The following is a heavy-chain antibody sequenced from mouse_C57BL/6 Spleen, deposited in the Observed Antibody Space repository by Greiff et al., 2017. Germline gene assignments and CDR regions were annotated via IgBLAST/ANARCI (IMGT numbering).Heavy chain of an antibody. CDR1: GYTFTDYY. V-gene: IGHV1-26*01. J-gene: IGHJ4*01. CDR3: ARRDDDYDVGYYAMDY. D-gene: IGHD2-4*01. Sequence: VQLQQSGPELVKPGASVKISCKASGYTFTDYYMNWVKQSHGKSLEWIGDINPNNGGTSYNQKFKGKATLTVDKSSSTAYMELRSLTSEVSAVYYCARRDDDYDVGYYAMDYWGQGTSVTVSS. CDR2: INPNNGGT.